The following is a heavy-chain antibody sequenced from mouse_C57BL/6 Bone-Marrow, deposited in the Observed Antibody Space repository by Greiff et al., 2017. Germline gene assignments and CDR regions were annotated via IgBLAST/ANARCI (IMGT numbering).Heavy chain of an antibody. Sequence: VQLKQPGAELVMPGASVKLSCKASGYTFTSYWMNWVKQRHGKGLEWIGEIDPYDSYTNYNQKFKGKATLTVDHSSSTAYMHRSSLTSEDSAVYYCASRYHYYDYYFDVWGTGTTVTVSS. CDR1: GYTFTSYW. V-gene: IGHV1-69*01. CDR2: IDPYDSYT. D-gene: IGHD2-4*01. J-gene: IGHJ1*03. CDR3: ASRYHYYDYYFDV.